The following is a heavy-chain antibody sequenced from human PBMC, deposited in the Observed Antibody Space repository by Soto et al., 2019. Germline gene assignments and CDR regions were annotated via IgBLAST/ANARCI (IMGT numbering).Heavy chain of an antibody. CDR1: GGSISSGYYY. CDR3: ARGGALRPNGHVPLAF. D-gene: IGHD3-16*01. J-gene: IGHJ4*02. V-gene: IGHV4-30-4*01. Sequence: QVQLQESGPGLVKPSQTLSLTCSVSGGSISSGYYYWSWIRQPPGKGLEWIGNIYYSGNTYYNPSLKSRLIISIDTSKNQFSLKVGSVTAADTAVYYCARGGALRPNGHVPLAFWGRGTLVTVSS. CDR2: IYYSGNT.